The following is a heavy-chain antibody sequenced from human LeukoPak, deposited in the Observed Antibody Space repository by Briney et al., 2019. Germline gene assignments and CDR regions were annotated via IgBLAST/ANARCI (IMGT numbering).Heavy chain of an antibody. J-gene: IGHJ4*02. CDR1: GGTFSSYT. Sequence: SSVKVSCKASGGTFSSYTISWVRQAPGQGLEWMGRIIPILGIANYAQKFQGRVTITADKSTSTAYMELSSLRSEDTAVYYCVRSSDSSGYFDYWGQGTLVTVSS. CDR3: VRSSDSSGYFDY. V-gene: IGHV1-69*02. D-gene: IGHD3-22*01. CDR2: IIPILGIA.